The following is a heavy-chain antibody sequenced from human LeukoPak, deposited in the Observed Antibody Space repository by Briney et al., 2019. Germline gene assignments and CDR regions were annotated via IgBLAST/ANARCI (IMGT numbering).Heavy chain of an antibody. CDR1: GYTFTSSG. D-gene: IGHD6-13*01. CDR2: ISAYKGNT. V-gene: IGHV1-18*01. CDR3: ARVVGLTGYSSSWYSGYYYYMDV. Sequence: ASVKVSCKASGYTFTSSGISWVRQAPGQGLEWMGWISAYKGNTNYAQKLQGRVTMTTDKSTSTAYMELSSLRSEDTAVYYCARVVGLTGYSSSWYSGYYYYMDVWGKGTTVTVSS. J-gene: IGHJ6*03.